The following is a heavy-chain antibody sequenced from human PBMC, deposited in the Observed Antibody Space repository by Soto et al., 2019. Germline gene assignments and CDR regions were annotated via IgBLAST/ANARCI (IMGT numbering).Heavy chain of an antibody. CDR2: ISGSGGST. J-gene: IGHJ3*02. V-gene: IGHV3-23*01. CDR3: ATRHYYDSSDPPDDAFDI. D-gene: IGHD3-22*01. Sequence: EVQLLESGGGLVQPGGSLRLSCAASGFTFSSYAMSWVRQAPGKGLEWVSAISGSGGSTYYADSVKGRFTISRDNSKNMLYLQMNSLRAEYTAVYYCATRHYYDSSDPPDDAFDIWGQGTMVTVSS. CDR1: GFTFSSYA.